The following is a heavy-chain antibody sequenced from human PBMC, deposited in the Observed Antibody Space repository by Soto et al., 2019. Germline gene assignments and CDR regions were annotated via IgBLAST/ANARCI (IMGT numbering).Heavy chain of an antibody. CDR1: GVSLNNFF. J-gene: IGHJ4*02. Sequence: PSETLSLTCTVSGVSLNNFFWSWIRQTPGKGLEWIGYVSQGGTASYLSQGETTGYNPSLESRATISLDLPKNQFSLRLTSVTAGDTAVYYCPRFYSGGDNYYGSGSYLAEYYFDYWGKETLVTVSS. CDR2: VSQGGTASYLSQGETT. V-gene: IGHV4-59*12. D-gene: IGHD3-10*01. CDR3: PRFYSGGDNYYGSGSYLAEYYFDY.